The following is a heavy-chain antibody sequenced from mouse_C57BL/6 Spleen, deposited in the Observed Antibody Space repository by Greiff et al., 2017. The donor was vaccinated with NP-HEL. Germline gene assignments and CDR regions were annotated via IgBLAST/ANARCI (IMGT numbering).Heavy chain of an antibody. Sequence: EVQRVESGGDLVKPGGSLKLSCAASGFTFSSYGMSWVRQTPDKRLEWVATISSGGSYTYYPDSVKGRFTISRDNAKNTLYLQMSSLKSEDTAMYYCARREYDYDEGFAYWGQGTLVTVSA. CDR3: ARREYDYDEGFAY. CDR2: ISSGGSYT. J-gene: IGHJ3*01. V-gene: IGHV5-6*01. D-gene: IGHD2-4*01. CDR1: GFTFSSYG.